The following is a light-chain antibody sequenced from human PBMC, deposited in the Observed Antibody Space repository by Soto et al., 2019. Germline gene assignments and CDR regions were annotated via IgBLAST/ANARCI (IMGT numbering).Light chain of an antibody. J-gene: IGKJ5*01. CDR2: GVS. Sequence: ELVLTQSPGTLSLSPGESATLSSRKIYSFSSNFLAWYQQNSGQAPRLLIFGVSSRATGIPDRFSGSFSGTDFTLTFCRLEPEDFAVYYCQQYGSSPITFGQGTRLEI. CDR1: YSFSSNF. CDR3: QQYGSSPIT. V-gene: IGKV3-20*01.